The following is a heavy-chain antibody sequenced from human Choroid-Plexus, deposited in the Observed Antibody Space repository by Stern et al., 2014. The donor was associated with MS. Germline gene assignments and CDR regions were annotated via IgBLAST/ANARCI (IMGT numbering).Heavy chain of an antibody. CDR1: GFPFGSCA. CDR3: AKDRQYLTYFFDH. V-gene: IGHV3-30*18. CDR2: VSYDGSNK. J-gene: IGHJ5*02. Sequence: QVQLVQSGGGVVQPGRPLRLSCVASGFPFGSCAMHWVRQAPGKGLEWVAGVSYDGSNKYYADSVKGRFTISRDNSQTTLYMQMSSLRPEDTAVYYCAKDRQYLTYFFDHWGQGSLVTVSS. D-gene: IGHD2/OR15-2a*01.